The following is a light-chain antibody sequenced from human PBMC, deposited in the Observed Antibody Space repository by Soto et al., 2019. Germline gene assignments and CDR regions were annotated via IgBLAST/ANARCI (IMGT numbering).Light chain of an antibody. V-gene: IGLV1-44*01. J-gene: IGLJ3*02. CDR1: SSNLGSNS. CDR3: AVWDDRLNGPV. CDR2: SNN. Sequence: QSVLTQPPSASGTPGQRVSISCSGSSSNLGSNSVNWYQHLPRTSPKLLISSNNQRPSVVPDRFSGSKSGTSASLAISGPQSEDEADYYCAVWDDRLNGPVFGGGTKLTVL.